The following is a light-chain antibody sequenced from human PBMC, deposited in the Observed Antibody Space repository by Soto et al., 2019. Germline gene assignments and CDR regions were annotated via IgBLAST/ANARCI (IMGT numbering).Light chain of an antibody. J-gene: IGKJ4*01. CDR1: QSFNSN. V-gene: IGKV3-15*01. Sequence: EIVMTQSPVTLSVSPGDRATLSCRASQSFNSNLAWYQQKPGQTPKLLIYVASTRATGIPARFSGSGSGTEFPLTISSLQSEDFPVYYCQQYNVWPLTFGGGTKVE. CDR3: QQYNVWPLT. CDR2: VAS.